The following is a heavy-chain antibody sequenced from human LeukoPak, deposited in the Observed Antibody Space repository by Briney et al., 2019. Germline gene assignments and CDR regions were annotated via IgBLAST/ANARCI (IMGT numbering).Heavy chain of an antibody. CDR2: IWYDGSNK. D-gene: IGHD3-16*02. Sequence: GRSLRLSCAASGFTFSSYAMHWVRQAPGKGLEWVAVIWYDGSNKYYADSVKGRFTISRDNSKNTLYLQMNSLRAEDTAVYYCASTLRLGELSLDGWGQGTLVTVSS. J-gene: IGHJ4*02. CDR1: GFTFSSYA. V-gene: IGHV3-33*01. CDR3: ASTLRLGELSLDG.